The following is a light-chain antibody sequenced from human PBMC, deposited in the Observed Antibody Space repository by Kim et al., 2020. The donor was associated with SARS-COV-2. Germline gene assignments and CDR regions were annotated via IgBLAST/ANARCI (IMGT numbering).Light chain of an antibody. CDR2: AAS. CDR1: QSISSY. J-gene: IGKJ5*01. CDR3: QQGIT. Sequence: SSLSASVGDRVTITCRASQSISSYLNWYQQKPGKAPKLLIYAASSLQSGVPSRFSGSGSGTDFTLTISSLQPEDFATYYCQQGITFGQGTRLEIK. V-gene: IGKV1-39*01.